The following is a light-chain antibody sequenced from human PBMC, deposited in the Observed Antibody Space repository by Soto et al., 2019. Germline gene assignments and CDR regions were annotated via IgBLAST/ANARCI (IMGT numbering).Light chain of an antibody. CDR1: QSVRNW. Sequence: DIQMTQSPSTLSASVGDRVTITCRASQSVRNWLAWYQQKPGRAPQLLIYDSSTLEHGVPSRFRGSGSGTEFTLTINGLQPDDFATYYCQQYDGYSPQTFGQGTKVDIK. V-gene: IGKV1-5*01. J-gene: IGKJ1*01. CDR3: QQYDGYSPQT. CDR2: DSS.